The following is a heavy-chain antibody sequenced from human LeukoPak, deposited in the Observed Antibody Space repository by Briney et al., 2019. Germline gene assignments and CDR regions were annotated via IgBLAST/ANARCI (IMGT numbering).Heavy chain of an antibody. Sequence: PSETLSLTCAVSGGSISSGGYSWSWIRQPPGKGLEWIGYIYHSGSTYYNPSLKSRVTISVDRSKNQFSLKLSSVTAADTAVYYCASSSWELTFDYWGQGTLVTVSS. D-gene: IGHD1-26*01. J-gene: IGHJ4*02. CDR3: ASSSWELTFDY. CDR2: IYHSGST. CDR1: GGSISSGGYS. V-gene: IGHV4-30-2*01.